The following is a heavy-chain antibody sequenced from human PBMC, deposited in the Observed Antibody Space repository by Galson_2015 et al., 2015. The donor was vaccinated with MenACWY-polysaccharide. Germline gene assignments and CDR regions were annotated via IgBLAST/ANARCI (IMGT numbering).Heavy chain of an antibody. J-gene: IGHJ3*02. CDR2: IQYDGSNK. Sequence: KFRGSGMHWVRQAPGKGLEWVAVIQYDGSNKVYADSVKGRFTISRDNSKNTVFLEMNTLGVEDTVVYYCAREGSRIVFHAFDIWGQGTMVTVSS. CDR1: KFRGSG. D-gene: IGHD2-2*01. CDR3: AREGSRIVFHAFDI. V-gene: IGHV3-33*01.